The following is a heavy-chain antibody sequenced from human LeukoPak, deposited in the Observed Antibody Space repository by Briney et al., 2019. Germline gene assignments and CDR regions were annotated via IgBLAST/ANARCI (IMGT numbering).Heavy chain of an antibody. Sequence: GGSLRLSCAASGFTFNSYWMHWVRQAPGKGLVCVSLINSDGSTTDYADSVKGRFTISRDNAKNTLYLQMNSLRVEDTAVYYCARYDSGDYYHDYWGRGTLVTVSS. CDR1: GFTFNSYW. V-gene: IGHV3-74*01. D-gene: IGHD3-22*01. J-gene: IGHJ4*02. CDR2: INSDGSTT. CDR3: ARYDSGDYYHDY.